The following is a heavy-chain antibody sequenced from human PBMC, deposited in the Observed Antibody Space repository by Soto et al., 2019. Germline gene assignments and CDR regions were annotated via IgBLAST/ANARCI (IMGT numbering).Heavy chain of an antibody. D-gene: IGHD3-22*01. CDR1: GGLFSSYA. V-gene: IGHV1-69*01. Sequence: QEQLVQSGAEVKKPGSSVKVSCKATGGLFSSYAISWVRQAPGQGLEWMGGIIPVFSTAYYAQKFQGRVTITADESTNTAYMELSSLRSEDTAMYYCARGGSGYVWFNEFWGQGSLVTVSS. J-gene: IGHJ4*02. CDR2: IIPVFSTA. CDR3: ARGGSGYVWFNEF.